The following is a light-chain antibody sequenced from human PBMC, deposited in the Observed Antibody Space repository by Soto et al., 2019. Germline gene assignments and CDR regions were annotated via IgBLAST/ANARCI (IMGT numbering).Light chain of an antibody. Sequence: QSVLTQPPSASETPGQRVTISCSGSSSNIGTSYVYWYQQFPGTAPKLLIYSTDQRPSGVPDRFSGSKSGTSASLAISGLRSEDEADFYCAAWDGSLRNQVFGGGTKLTVL. CDR3: AAWDGSLRNQV. V-gene: IGLV1-47*01. J-gene: IGLJ3*02. CDR2: STD. CDR1: SSNIGTSY.